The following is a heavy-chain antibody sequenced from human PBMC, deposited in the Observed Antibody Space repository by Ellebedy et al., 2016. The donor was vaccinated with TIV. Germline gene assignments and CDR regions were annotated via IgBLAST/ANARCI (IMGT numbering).Heavy chain of an antibody. J-gene: IGHJ4*02. V-gene: IGHV4-59*01. CDR2: KYYSGTI. CDR3: ARDSVTTPRVFEY. CDR1: GAASSSYF. Sequence: SETLSLXCTVSGAASSSYFWIWIRQPPGMGLEWIGSKYYSGTIDYNPSLRSRVTISGDTSKNQFSLNLSSVTAADTAVYYCARDSVTTPRVFEYWGQGILVTVTS. D-gene: IGHD4-17*01.